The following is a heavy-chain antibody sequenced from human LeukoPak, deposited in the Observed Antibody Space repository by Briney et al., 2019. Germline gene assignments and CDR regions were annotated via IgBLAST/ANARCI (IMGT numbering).Heavy chain of an antibody. D-gene: IGHD2-15*01. Sequence: PGGSLRLSCAASSFSFKSYLMAWVRQAPGKGLEWVSSTNGGGSSTSYADSVKGRFTISRDNSRTTLFLQMNSLRVEDTAVCYCARQLGYCESGSCFFDYWGQGTLVTVSS. CDR3: ARQLGYCESGSCFFDY. CDR1: SFSFKSYL. V-gene: IGHV3-23*01. J-gene: IGHJ4*02. CDR2: TNGGGSST.